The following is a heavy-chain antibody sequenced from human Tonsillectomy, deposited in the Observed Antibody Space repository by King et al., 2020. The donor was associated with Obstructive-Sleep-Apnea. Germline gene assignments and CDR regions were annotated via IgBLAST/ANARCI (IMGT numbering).Heavy chain of an antibody. CDR3: AKGAMIVVVMEYFDY. CDR2: IRYDGNVK. V-gene: IGHV3-30*02. Sequence: VQLVESGGGVVQPERSLRLSCAASGFSFSTYGMHWVRQAPGKGLEWGAFIRYDGNVKYYADSVKGRFTSSRDDSKNTLYLQMNSLRAEETAVYYCAKGAMIVVVMEYFDYWGQGTLVTVSS. CDR1: GFSFSTYG. J-gene: IGHJ4*02. D-gene: IGHD3-22*01.